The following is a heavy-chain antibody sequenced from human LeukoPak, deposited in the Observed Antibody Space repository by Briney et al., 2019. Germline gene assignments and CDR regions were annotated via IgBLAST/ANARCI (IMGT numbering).Heavy chain of an antibody. CDR3: ARGYDWSLFDY. V-gene: IGHV4-59*01. D-gene: IGHD3-3*01. CDR2: IYYSGST. CDR1: GGSISSYY. J-gene: IGHJ4*02. Sequence: SETLSLTCTVSGGSISSYYWSWIRQPPGKGLEWIGYIYYSGSTNYNPSLKSRVTISVDTSKNQFSLKLSSVTAADTAVCYCARGYDWSLFDYWGQGTLVTVSS.